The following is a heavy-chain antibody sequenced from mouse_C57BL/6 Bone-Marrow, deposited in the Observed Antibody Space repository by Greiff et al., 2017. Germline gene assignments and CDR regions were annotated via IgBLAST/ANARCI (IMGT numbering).Heavy chain of an antibody. CDR3: ARIYLLWHHYFDY. CDR2: VWGDDDK. Sequence: ESGPGILQPSQSLSLTCSFSGFSLSTFGMGVGWLRQPSGKGLEWLAHVWGDDDKSYNPALKSRLTISKATSKNQVDLSVPNVDTADNSTHFCARIYLLWHHYFDYWGQGTTLTVSS. CDR1: GFSLSTFGMG. D-gene: IGHD2-1*01. V-gene: IGHV8-8*01. J-gene: IGHJ2*01.